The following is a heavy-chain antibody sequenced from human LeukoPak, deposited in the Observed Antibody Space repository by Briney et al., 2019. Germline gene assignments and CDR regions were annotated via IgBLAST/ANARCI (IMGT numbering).Heavy chain of an antibody. J-gene: IGHJ6*02. CDR1: GGSISSYY. V-gene: IGHV4-59*08. CDR2: IYYSGST. CDR3: ARHLISSYGMDV. Sequence: SETLSLTCTVSGGSISSYYWSWIRQPPGKGLEWIGYIYYSGSTNYNPSLKSRVTISVDTSKNQFSLKLSSVTAADTAVYYCARHLISSYGMDVCGQGTTVTVSS. D-gene: IGHD3-16*02.